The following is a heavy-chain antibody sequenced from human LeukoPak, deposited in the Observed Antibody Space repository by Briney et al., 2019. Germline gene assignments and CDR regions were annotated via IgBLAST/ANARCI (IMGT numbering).Heavy chain of an antibody. CDR2: INHSGST. Sequence: SETLSLTCAVYGGSFSGYYWSWIRQPPGKGLEGIGEINHSGSTNYNPSLKSRVTISVDTSKNQFSLKLSSVTAADTAVYYCARPLRVMVRTPFDYWGQGSLVTVSS. CDR3: ARPLRVMVRTPFDY. V-gene: IGHV4-34*01. CDR1: GGSFSGYY. D-gene: IGHD3-10*01. J-gene: IGHJ4*02.